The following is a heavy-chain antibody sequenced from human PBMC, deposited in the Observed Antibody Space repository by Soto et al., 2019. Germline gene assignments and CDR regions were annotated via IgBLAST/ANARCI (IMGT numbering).Heavy chain of an antibody. Sequence: GGSLRLSCAASGFTFSSYSMNWVRQAPGKGLEWVSYISSSSSTIYYADSVKGRFTISRDNAKNSLYLQMNSLRAEDTAVYYCARDTEMNLWFGGHVGGFSYYYYMDVWGKGTTVTVSS. V-gene: IGHV3-48*01. CDR2: ISSSSSTI. J-gene: IGHJ6*03. CDR3: ARDTEMNLWFGGHVGGFSYYYYMDV. CDR1: GFTFSSYS. D-gene: IGHD3-10*01.